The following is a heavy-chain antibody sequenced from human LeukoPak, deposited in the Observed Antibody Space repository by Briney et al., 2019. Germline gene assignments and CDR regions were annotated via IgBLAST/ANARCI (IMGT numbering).Heavy chain of an antibody. D-gene: IGHD6-6*01. CDR1: GGSISTSYYY. Sequence: PSEALSLTCSVSGGSISTSYYYWGWIRQTPGKGLEWIGRVFYSGTKYYNPSLRSRASISGVMSKNQFSLNLTSVTAADTGIYYCARHPSSLALSSFDYWGQGTLVTVSS. J-gene: IGHJ4*02. V-gene: IGHV4-39*01. CDR3: ARHPSSLALSSFDY. CDR2: VFYSGTK.